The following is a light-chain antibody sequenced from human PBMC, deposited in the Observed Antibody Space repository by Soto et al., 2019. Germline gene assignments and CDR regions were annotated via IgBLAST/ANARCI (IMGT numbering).Light chain of an antibody. Sequence: QSVLTQPPSASGTPGQWVTISCSGSSSNIGSNTVNWYQQLPGTAPKLLIYSNNQRPSGVPDRFSGSKSGTSASLAISGLQSEDEADYYCAAGDDSLNGVLFGGGTKLTVL. V-gene: IGLV1-44*01. J-gene: IGLJ2*01. CDR2: SNN. CDR1: SSNIGSNT. CDR3: AAGDDSLNGVL.